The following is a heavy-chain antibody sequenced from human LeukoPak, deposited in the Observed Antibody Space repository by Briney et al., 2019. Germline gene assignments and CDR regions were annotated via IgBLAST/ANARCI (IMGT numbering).Heavy chain of an antibody. CDR2: IIPILGIA. Sequence: ASVKVSCKASGGTFSSYAISWVRQAPGQGLEWMGRIIPILGIANYAQKFQGRVTITADKSTSTAYMELSSLRSEDTAVYYCARSTKAAQYYYGSGSYYNGGYSWFDPWGQGTLVTVSS. CDR3: ARSTKAAQYYYGSGSYYNGGYSWFDP. D-gene: IGHD3-10*01. V-gene: IGHV1-69*04. J-gene: IGHJ5*02. CDR1: GGTFSSYA.